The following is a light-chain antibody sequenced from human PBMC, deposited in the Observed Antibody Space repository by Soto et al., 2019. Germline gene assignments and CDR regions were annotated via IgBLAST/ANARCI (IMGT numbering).Light chain of an antibody. CDR2: GAS. Sequence: EIVMTQSPATLSVSPGERATLSCRASQSVSTKLAWYRQKPVQAPRLLIYGASTRATGIPARFSGSGSGTEFTLTINSLQSEDFAVYYCQQYKNWPHFTFGPGTTVDIK. CDR1: QSVSTK. V-gene: IGKV3-15*01. J-gene: IGKJ3*01. CDR3: QQYKNWPHFT.